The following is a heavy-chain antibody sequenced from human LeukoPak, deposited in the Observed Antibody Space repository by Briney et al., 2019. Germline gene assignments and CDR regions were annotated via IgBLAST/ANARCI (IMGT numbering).Heavy chain of an antibody. CDR3: ARGRGGATPH. D-gene: IGHD1-26*01. CDR2: INHSGST. V-gene: IGHV4-34*01. Sequence: SETLSLTCAVYGGSFSGYSLRWIRQPPGKGLEWIGEINHSGSTNYNPSLQSPVTISVDTSKTQFSLKLSSVTAADTAVYYCARGRGGATPHWGQGTLVTVSS. CDR1: GGSFSGYS. J-gene: IGHJ4*02.